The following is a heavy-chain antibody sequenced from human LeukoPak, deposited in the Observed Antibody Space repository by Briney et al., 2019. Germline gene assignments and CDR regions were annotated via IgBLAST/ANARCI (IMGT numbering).Heavy chain of an antibody. Sequence: GGSLRLSCAASGFTFSSYAMSWVRQAPGKGLEWVSAISGSGGSTYYADSVKGRFTFSRDNSKNTLYLQMNSLRAEDTAVYYCAKDQDTSYYYDTRGPFDIWGQGTMVTVSS. CDR1: GFTFSSYA. V-gene: IGHV3-23*01. CDR3: AKDQDTSYYYDTRGPFDI. D-gene: IGHD3-22*01. CDR2: ISGSGGST. J-gene: IGHJ3*02.